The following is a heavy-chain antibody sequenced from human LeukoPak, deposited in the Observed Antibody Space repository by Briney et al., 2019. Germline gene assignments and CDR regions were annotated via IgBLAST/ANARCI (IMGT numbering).Heavy chain of an antibody. V-gene: IGHV3-7*03. D-gene: IGHD1-26*01. CDR3: AKGRGASDFDY. J-gene: IGHJ4*02. CDR1: GLTFSSHA. CDR2: IKQDGSEE. Sequence: PGGSLRLSCAASGLTFSSHAMHWVRQAPGKGLQWVANIKQDGSEEYYVDSVKGRFTISRDNAKNSLNLQMNSLRAEDTAVYYCAKGRGASDFDYWGRGTLVTVSS.